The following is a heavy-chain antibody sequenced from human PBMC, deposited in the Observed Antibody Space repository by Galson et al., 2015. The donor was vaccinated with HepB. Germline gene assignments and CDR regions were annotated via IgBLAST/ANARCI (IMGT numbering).Heavy chain of an antibody. CDR2: ISPSSSTI. Sequence: LRLSCAASGFTFSSYSMNWVRQAPGKGLEWVSYISPSSSTIYYADSVKGRFTISRDNAKNSLYLQMNSLRDEDTAVYYCARDPGYSSRWYVGVYWGQGTLVTVSS. CDR1: GFTFSSYS. D-gene: IGHD6-13*01. J-gene: IGHJ4*02. CDR3: ARDPGYSSRWYVGVY. V-gene: IGHV3-48*02.